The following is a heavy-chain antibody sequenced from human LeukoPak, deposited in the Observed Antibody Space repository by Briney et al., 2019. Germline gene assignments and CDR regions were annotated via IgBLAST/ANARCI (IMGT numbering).Heavy chain of an antibody. CDR2: IKRSGST. CDR1: GGSFSGYY. D-gene: IGHD3-3*01. Sequence: SETLSLTCAVSGGSFSGYYWSWIRQPPGKGLEWIGEIKRSGSTNYNPSLKSRVTISVDTSTNQFSLKLSSVTAADTALYYCARGRSNYDFWSGQNWFDPWGQGTLVTVSS. CDR3: ARGRSNYDFWSGQNWFDP. V-gene: IGHV4-34*01. J-gene: IGHJ5*02.